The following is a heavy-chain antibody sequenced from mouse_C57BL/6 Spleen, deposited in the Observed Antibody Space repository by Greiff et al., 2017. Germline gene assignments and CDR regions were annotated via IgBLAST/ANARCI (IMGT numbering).Heavy chain of an antibody. D-gene: IGHD1-1*01. J-gene: IGHJ2*01. CDR1: GYAFTNYL. Sequence: QVQLQQSGAELVRPGTSVKVSCKASGYAFTNYLIEWVKQRPGQGLEWIGVINPGSGGTNYNEKFKGKATLTADNSSSTASMQLSSLTSEDSAVYFCARSYGSSYFDYWGQGTTLTVSS. V-gene: IGHV1-54*01. CDR3: ARSYGSSYFDY. CDR2: INPGSGGT.